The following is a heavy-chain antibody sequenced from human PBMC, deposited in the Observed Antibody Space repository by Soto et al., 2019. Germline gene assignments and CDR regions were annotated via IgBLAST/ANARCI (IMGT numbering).Heavy chain of an antibody. CDR3: ARDRSLIFAVPPYGMDV. D-gene: IGHD3-3*01. V-gene: IGHV3-48*03. CDR1: GFTFSDHE. CDR2: ISASGGTT. Sequence: GGSLRLSCVISGFTFSDHEMNWVRQARGKGPEWVSRISASGGTTSYADSVKGRFTISRDNARDSLYLHMNNLRAEDTAIYYCARDRSLIFAVPPYGMDVWGQGTTVTVSS. J-gene: IGHJ6*02.